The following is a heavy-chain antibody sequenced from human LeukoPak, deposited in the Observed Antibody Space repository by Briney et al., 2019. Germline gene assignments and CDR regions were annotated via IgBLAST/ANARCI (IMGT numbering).Heavy chain of an antibody. CDR1: GFTFSNYW. CDR2: ISGDESTT. D-gene: IGHD3-10*01. J-gene: IGHJ5*01. CDR3: ARDYSGPLDS. V-gene: IGHV3-74*01. Sequence: GGSLRLSCAASGFTFSNYWMLWVRQVPGKGLVWVSRISGDESTTTYADSVKGRFTISRDNAKNTVHLQMNSLRAEDTAVYYCARDYSGPLDSWGQGTLVTVSS.